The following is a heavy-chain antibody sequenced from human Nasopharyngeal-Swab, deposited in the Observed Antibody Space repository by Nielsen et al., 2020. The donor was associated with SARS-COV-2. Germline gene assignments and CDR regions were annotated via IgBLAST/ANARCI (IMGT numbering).Heavy chain of an antibody. J-gene: IGHJ4*02. CDR2: ISYDGSNK. CDR3: AKDRGYSSSWYALGY. V-gene: IGHV3-30*18. CDR1: GFTFSSYG. Sequence: LKISCAASGFTFSSYGMHWVRQAPGKGLEWVAVISYDGSNKYYADSVKGRFTISRDNSKNTLYLQMNSLRAEDTAVYYCAKDRGYSSSWYALGYWGQGTLVTVSS. D-gene: IGHD6-13*01.